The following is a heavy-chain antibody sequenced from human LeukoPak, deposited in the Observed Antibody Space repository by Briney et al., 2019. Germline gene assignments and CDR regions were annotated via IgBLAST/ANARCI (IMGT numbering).Heavy chain of an antibody. CDR2: INPNSGGT. CDR3: AKSYDILTGYYIGYFDY. V-gene: IGHV1-2*02. J-gene: IGHJ4*02. D-gene: IGHD3-9*01. Sequence: ASVKVSCKASGYTFTGYYMHWVRQAPGQGLEWMGWINPNSGGTNYAQKFQGRVTMTRDTSISTAYMELSRLRSDDTAVYYCAKSYDILTGYYIGYFDYWGQGTLVTVSS. CDR1: GYTFTGYY.